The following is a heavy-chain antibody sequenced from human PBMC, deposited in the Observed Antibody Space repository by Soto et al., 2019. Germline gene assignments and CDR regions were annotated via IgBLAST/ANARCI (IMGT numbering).Heavy chain of an antibody. V-gene: IGHV4-31*03. D-gene: IGHD3-3*01. CDR3: ARTSIFGVVLNAFDI. J-gene: IGHJ3*02. CDR1: CGSFGGVGYH. CDR2: ISYRGST. Sequence: SETLSLTCTVSCGSFGGVGYHWSWIRQHPGKGLEWMGYISYRGSTKYKPSLQSRITVSIDTSKNQFSLGLTSVTAADTAIYFCARTSIFGVVLNAFDIWGQGTLVTVSS.